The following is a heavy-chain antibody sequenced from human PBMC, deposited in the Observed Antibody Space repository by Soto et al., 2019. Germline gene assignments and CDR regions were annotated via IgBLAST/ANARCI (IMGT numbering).Heavy chain of an antibody. Sequence: QVQLQQWGAGLLKPSETLSLNCAVNGGSLSGYYWSWIRQPPGKGLEWIGEIKDGGRTNYSPSLTSRATRSSDTSNNQFSLRLYSVTAADTGVYSCARGQEGVVATHWDQGTLVTVSS. V-gene: IGHV4-34*01. CDR2: IKDGGRT. J-gene: IGHJ4*02. CDR1: GGSLSGYY. CDR3: ARGQEGVVATH. D-gene: IGHD5-12*01.